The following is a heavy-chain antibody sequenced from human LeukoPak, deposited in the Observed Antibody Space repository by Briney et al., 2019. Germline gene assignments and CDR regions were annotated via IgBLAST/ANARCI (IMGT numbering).Heavy chain of an antibody. D-gene: IGHD3-10*01. Sequence: GGSLRLSRAASGFTFSSYAMSWVRQAPGKGVEWVSAISGSGGSTYYADSVKGRFTISRDNSKNTLYLQMNSLRAEDTAVYYCAKIYAARGAFDIWGQGTMVTVSS. CDR2: ISGSGGST. J-gene: IGHJ3*02. CDR3: AKIYAARGAFDI. V-gene: IGHV3-23*01. CDR1: GFTFSSYA.